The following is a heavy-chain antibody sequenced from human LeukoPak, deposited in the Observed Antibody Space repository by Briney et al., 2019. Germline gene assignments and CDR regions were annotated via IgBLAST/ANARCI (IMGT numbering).Heavy chain of an antibody. D-gene: IGHD6-13*01. CDR1: GYTFTGYY. CDR2: INPNSGGT. J-gene: IGHJ4*02. CDR3: ARDGLGSSSWPGYFDY. Sequence: ASVKVSCKASGYTFTGYYMHWVRQAPGQGLEWMGWINPNSGGTNYAQKFQGRVTMTRDTSISTAYMELRSLRSDDTAVYYCARDGLGSSSWPGYFDYWGQGTLVTVSS. V-gene: IGHV1-2*02.